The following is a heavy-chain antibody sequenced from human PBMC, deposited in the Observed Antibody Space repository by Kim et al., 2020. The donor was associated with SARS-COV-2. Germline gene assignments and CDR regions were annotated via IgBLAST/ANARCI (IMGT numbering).Heavy chain of an antibody. CDR2: FDPEDGET. CDR3: ATNGI. Sequence: FDPEDGETTYAQKFQGIVTMTEDTSTDTAYMELGSLRSEDTAVYYCATNGIWGQGTLVTVSS. V-gene: IGHV1-24*01. J-gene: IGHJ4*02. D-gene: IGHD1-1*01.